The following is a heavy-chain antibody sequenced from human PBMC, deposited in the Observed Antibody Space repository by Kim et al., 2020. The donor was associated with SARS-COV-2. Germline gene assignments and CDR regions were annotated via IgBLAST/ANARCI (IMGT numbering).Heavy chain of an antibody. V-gene: IGHV3-21*01. J-gene: IGHJ6*02. D-gene: IGHD4-17*01. CDR2: ISSSSSYI. CDR3: ARTEIDYGGEYYYYGMDV. CDR1: GFTFSSYS. Sequence: GGSLRLSCAASGFTFSSYSMNWVRQAPGKGLEWVSSISSSSSYIYYADSVKGRFTISRDNAKNSLYLQMNSLRAEDTAVYYCARTEIDYGGEYYYYGMDVWGQGTTVTVSS.